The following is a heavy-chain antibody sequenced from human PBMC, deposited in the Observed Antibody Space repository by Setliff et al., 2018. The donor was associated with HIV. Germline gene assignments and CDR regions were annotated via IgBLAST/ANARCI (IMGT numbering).Heavy chain of an antibody. Sequence: ETLSLTCAVSGYSISIGYYWGWVRQAPGKGLEWVSVLYSGGSTYYADSVKGRFTISRDNSKNTVHLQMNSLRAEDTAVYYCATALYCSSTSCYIAFDIWGQGSMVTVSS. D-gene: IGHD2-2*01. CDR2: LYSGGST. J-gene: IGHJ3*02. CDR1: GYSISIGYY. V-gene: IGHV3-53*01. CDR3: ATALYCSSTSCYIAFDI.